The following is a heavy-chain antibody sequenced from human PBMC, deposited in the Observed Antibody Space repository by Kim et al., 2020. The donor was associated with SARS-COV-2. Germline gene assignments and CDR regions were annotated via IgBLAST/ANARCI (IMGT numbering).Heavy chain of an antibody. CDR2: IVVGSGNT. CDR3: AAASRGFIYYYYGMDV. V-gene: IGHV1-58*01. D-gene: IGHD5-12*01. J-gene: IGHJ6*02. Sequence: SVKVSCKASGFTFTSSAVQWVRQARGQRLEWIGWIVVGSGNTNYAQKFQERVTITRDMSTSTAYMELSSLRSEDTAVYYCAAASRGFIYYYYGMDVWGQGTTVTVSS. CDR1: GFTFTSSA.